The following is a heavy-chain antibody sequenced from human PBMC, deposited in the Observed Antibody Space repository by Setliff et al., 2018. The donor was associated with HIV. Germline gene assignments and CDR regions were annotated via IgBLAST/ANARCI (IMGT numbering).Heavy chain of an antibody. CDR2: ISGSGGST. D-gene: IGHD3-22*01. CDR3: AKDHDYYDSSGPYYFDY. V-gene: IGHV3-23*01. Sequence: PGGSLRLSCAASGFTFSSYAMSWVRQAPGKGLEWVSAISGSGGSTYYADSVKGRFTISRDNSKNTLYLQMNSLRAEDTAVYYCAKDHDYYDSSGPYYFDYWGQGTRVTVS. CDR1: GFTFSSYA. J-gene: IGHJ4*02.